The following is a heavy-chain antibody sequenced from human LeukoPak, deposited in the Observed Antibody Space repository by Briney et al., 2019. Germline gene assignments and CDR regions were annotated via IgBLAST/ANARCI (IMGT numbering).Heavy chain of an antibody. CDR2: ISSSSSYI. D-gene: IGHD3-9*01. Sequence: GGSLRLSCAASGFTFSSYSMNWVRQAPGKGLEWVSSISSSSSYIYYADSVKGRFTISRDNAKNSLYLQMNSLRAEDTAVYYCAKGDPPTYYDILTGQDYWGQGTLVTVSS. CDR1: GFTFSSYS. J-gene: IGHJ4*02. V-gene: IGHV3-21*04. CDR3: AKGDPPTYYDILTGQDY.